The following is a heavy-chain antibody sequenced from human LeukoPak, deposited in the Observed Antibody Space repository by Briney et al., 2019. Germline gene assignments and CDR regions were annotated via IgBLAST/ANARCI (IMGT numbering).Heavy chain of an antibody. CDR3: ATSPARCSGGSCYYYYYGMDV. D-gene: IGHD2-15*01. V-gene: IGHV4-39*01. Sequence: SETLSLTCNVSGGSISSSSYYWGWIRQPPGKGLEWIGSIYYSGSTYYNPSLKSRVTISVDTSKNQFSLKLSSVTAADTAVYYCATSPARCSGGSCYYYYYGMDVWGQGTTVTVSS. J-gene: IGHJ6*02. CDR1: GGSISSSSYY. CDR2: IYYSGST.